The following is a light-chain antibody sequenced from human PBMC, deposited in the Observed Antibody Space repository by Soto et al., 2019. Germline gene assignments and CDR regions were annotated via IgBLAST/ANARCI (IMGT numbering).Light chain of an antibody. CDR1: NIGSKN. J-gene: IGLJ3*02. CDR3: QVWDSSTRRV. V-gene: IGLV3-9*01. Sequence: SYELTQPLSVSVALGQTARITCGGNNIGSKNVHWYQQMPGQAPVLVIYRDYNRPSGTPERFSGSNSGNTATLTISRAQAGDEADYYCQVWDSSTRRVFGGGTKLTVL. CDR2: RDY.